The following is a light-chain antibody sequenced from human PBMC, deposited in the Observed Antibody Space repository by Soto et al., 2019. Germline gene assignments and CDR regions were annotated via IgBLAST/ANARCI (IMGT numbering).Light chain of an antibody. Sequence: QSVLTQPPSASGTPGQRVTISCSGSSSNIGSNTVNWYQQFPGTAPKLLIYSNNQRPSGVPDRFSGSKSGTSASLAISGLQSDDEADYYCAIWDDSLNGYVFGTGTKVTVL. CDR3: AIWDDSLNGYV. J-gene: IGLJ1*01. V-gene: IGLV1-44*01. CDR2: SNN. CDR1: SSNIGSNT.